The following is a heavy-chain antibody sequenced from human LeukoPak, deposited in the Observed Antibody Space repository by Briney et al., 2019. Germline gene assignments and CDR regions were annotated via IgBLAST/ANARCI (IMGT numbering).Heavy chain of an antibody. CDR3: ARAHYDSSGYSDY. Sequence: GGSLRLSCAASGFALSGYWMTWVRQAPGKGLEWVTNIKPDETEKYYGDSVKGRFTASRDNSKNTLYLQMNSLRAEDTAVYYCARAHYDSSGYSDYWGQGTLVTVSS. CDR2: IKPDETEK. CDR1: GFALSGYW. V-gene: IGHV3-7*01. D-gene: IGHD3-22*01. J-gene: IGHJ4*02.